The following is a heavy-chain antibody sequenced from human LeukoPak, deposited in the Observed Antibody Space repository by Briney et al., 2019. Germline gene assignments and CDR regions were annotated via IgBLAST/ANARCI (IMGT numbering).Heavy chain of an antibody. CDR2: LNDNGGYT. CDR3: ATKVAGTSHFSY. Sequence: PGGSLRLSCAASGFTFSSYAMSWVRQAPGQGLEWVSSLNDNGGYTYYADSVKGRFTISRDNSKNTVYLQMNSLGADDTAVYYCATKVAGTSHFSYWGQGTLVTVSS. D-gene: IGHD6-19*01. V-gene: IGHV3-23*01. CDR1: GFTFSSYA. J-gene: IGHJ4*02.